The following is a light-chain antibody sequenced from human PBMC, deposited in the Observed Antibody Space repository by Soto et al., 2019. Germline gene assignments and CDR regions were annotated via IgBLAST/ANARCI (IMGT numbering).Light chain of an antibody. V-gene: IGKV1-39*01. CDR2: AAS. CDR1: QSISSY. J-gene: IGKJ5*01. Sequence: DIQMTQSPSSLSASVGYRVTITCRASQSISSYLNWYQQKPGKAPKLLIYAASSLQSGVPSRFSGSGSGTDFTLTISSLQHEDFATYYCQQSYSTPITFGQGTRMEIK. CDR3: QQSYSTPIT.